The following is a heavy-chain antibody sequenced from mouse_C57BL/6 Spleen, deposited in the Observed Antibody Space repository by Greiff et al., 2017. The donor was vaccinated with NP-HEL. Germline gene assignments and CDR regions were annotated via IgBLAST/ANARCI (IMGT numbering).Heavy chain of an antibody. J-gene: IGHJ2*01. CDR3: ARRIGSYYFDY. V-gene: IGHV1-80*01. CDR2: IYPGDGDT. CDR1: GYAFSSYW. Sequence: QVHVKQSGAELVKPGASVKISCKASGYAFSSYWMNWVKQRPGKGLEWIGQIYPGDGDTNYNGKFKGKATLTADKSSSTAYMQLSSLTSEDSAVYFCARRIGSYYFDYWGQGTTLTVSS.